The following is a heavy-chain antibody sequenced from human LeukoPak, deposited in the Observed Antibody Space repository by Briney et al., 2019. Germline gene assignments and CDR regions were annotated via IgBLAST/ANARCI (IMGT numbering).Heavy chain of an antibody. CDR1: GGSISSYY. CDR3: ARGPRYYYYYMDV. V-gene: IGHV4-4*07. Sequence: PSETLSLTCTVSGGSISSYYWSRIRQPAGKGLEWIRRIYTSGSTNYNPSLKSRVTMSVDTSKKQFSLKLSSVTAADTAVYYCARGPRYYYYYMDVWGKGTTVTVSS. J-gene: IGHJ6*03. CDR2: IYTSGST.